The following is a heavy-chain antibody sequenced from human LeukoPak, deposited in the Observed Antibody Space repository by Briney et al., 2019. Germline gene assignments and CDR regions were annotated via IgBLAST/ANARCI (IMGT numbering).Heavy chain of an antibody. CDR2: IYYSGST. Sequence: SETLSLTCTVSGGSISSYYWSWIRQPPGKGLEWIVYIYYSGSTNYNPSLKSRVTISVDASKNQFSLKLSSVTAADTAVYYCARDEPSEWGDYYYGMDVWGQGTTVTVSS. V-gene: IGHV4-59*01. CDR3: ARDEPSEWGDYYYGMDV. CDR1: GGSISSYY. D-gene: IGHD1-26*01. J-gene: IGHJ6*02.